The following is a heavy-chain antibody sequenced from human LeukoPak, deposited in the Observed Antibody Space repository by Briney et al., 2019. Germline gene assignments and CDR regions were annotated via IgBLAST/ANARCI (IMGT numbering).Heavy chain of an antibody. V-gene: IGHV4-61*01. CDR3: ARFEGIHMYNCFDP. CDR1: GGSVSSGSYY. J-gene: IGHJ5*02. D-gene: IGHD6-13*01. Sequence: PSETLSLTCTVSGGSVSSGSYYWSWIRQPPGKGLEWIGNIYYSGRTNYNPSLKSRVTISVDTSKNQFSLKLSSVTAADTAVYYCARFEGIHMYNCFDPWGQGTLVTVSS. CDR2: IYYSGRT.